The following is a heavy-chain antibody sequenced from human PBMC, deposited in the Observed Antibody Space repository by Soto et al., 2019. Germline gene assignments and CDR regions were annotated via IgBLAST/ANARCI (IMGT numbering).Heavy chain of an antibody. CDR1: GFTFSSYA. D-gene: IGHD5-12*01. CDR2: ISYDGSNK. Sequence: PGGSLRLSCAASGFTFSSYAMHWVRQAPGKGLEWVAVISYDGSNKYYADSVKGRFTISRDNSKNTLYLQMNSLRAEDTAVYYCARDWAVVATSGGYYYGMDVWGQGTTVTVSS. CDR3: ARDWAVVATSGGYYYGMDV. V-gene: IGHV3-30-3*01. J-gene: IGHJ6*02.